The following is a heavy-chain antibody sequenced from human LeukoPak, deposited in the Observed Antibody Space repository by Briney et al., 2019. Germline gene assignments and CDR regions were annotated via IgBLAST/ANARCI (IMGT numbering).Heavy chain of an antibody. CDR1: GFTFSSYA. Sequence: PGGSLRLSCAASGFTFSSYAMSWVRHAPGKGLECVSSIGATGGTTYYADSVKGRFTISRDNSKNTLYLQMNSLRAEDTAVYRGAKGRTYFYYWGQGTLVTVSS. CDR2: IGATGGTT. CDR3: AKGRTYFYY. J-gene: IGHJ4*02. V-gene: IGHV3-23*01.